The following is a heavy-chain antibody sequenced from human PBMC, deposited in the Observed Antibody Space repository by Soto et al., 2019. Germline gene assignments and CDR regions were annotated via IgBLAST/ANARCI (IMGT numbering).Heavy chain of an antibody. CDR1: GFTFSSYS. J-gene: IGHJ4*02. CDR3: ARHVYSSSWTQAWFDY. Sequence: EVQLVESGGGLVKPGGSLRLSCAASGFTFSSYSMNWVRQAPGKGLEWVSSISSSSSYIYYADSVKGRFTISRDNAKNSLYLQMNSLRAEDTAVYYCARHVYSSSWTQAWFDYWGQGTLVTVSS. D-gene: IGHD6-13*01. V-gene: IGHV3-21*01. CDR2: ISSSSSYI.